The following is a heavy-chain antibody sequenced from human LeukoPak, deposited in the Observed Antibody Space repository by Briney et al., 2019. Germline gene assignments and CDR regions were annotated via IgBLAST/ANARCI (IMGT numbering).Heavy chain of an antibody. Sequence: GGSLRLSCAASGFTFSSYAMHWVRQAPGKGLEWVAVISYDGSNKYYADSVKGRFTTSRDNSKNTLYLQMNSLRAEDTAVYYCARDKYSSGWYEGYFDYWGQGTLVTVSS. CDR1: GFTFSSYA. J-gene: IGHJ4*02. D-gene: IGHD6-19*01. V-gene: IGHV3-30-3*01. CDR2: ISYDGSNK. CDR3: ARDKYSSGWYEGYFDY.